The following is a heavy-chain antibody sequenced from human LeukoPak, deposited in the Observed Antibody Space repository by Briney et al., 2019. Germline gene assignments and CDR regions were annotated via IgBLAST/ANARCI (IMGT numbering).Heavy chain of an antibody. CDR3: ARGDRGYCSSTSCLSYYYGMDV. CDR1: GFTFSSYS. Sequence: GGSLRLSCAASGFTFSSYSMNWVRQAPGKGLEWVSYISSSSSTIYYADSVKGRFTISRDNAKNSLYLQMNSLRAEDTAVYYCARGDRGYCSSTSCLSYYYGMDVWGQGTTVTVSS. J-gene: IGHJ6*02. CDR2: ISSSSSTI. D-gene: IGHD2-2*01. V-gene: IGHV3-48*01.